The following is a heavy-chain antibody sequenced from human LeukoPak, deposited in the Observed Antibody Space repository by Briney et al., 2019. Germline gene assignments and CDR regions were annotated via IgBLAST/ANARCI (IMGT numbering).Heavy chain of an antibody. D-gene: IGHD3-22*01. J-gene: IGHJ4*02. CDR2: IIPILGIA. Sequence: SVKVSCKASGGTFSSYAISWVRQAPGQGLEWMGRIIPILGIANCAQKFQGRVTITADKSTSTAYMELSSLRSEDTAVYYCARVPNYYDSSGSIPLWGQGTLVTVSS. V-gene: IGHV1-69*04. CDR3: ARVPNYYDSSGSIPL. CDR1: GGTFSSYA.